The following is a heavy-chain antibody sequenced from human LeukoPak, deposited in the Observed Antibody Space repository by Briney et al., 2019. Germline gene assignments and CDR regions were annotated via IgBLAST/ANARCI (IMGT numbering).Heavy chain of an antibody. V-gene: IGHV1-24*01. D-gene: IGHD5-24*01. CDR2: FDPEDGET. J-gene: IGHJ4*02. CDR3: ATETYTDSYNQPGQSGFDY. Sequence: ASVKVSCKVSGYTLTELSMHWVRQAPGKGLEWMAGFDPEDGETIYAQKFQGRVTMTEDTSTDTAYMELSSLRSEDTAVYSCATETYTDSYNQPGQSGFDYRGQGTLVTVSS. CDR1: GYTLTELS.